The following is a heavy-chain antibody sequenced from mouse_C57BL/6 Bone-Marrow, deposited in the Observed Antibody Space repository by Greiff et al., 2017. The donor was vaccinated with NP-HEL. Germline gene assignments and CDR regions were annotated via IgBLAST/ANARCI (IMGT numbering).Heavy chain of an antibody. Sequence: EVQLQESGPELVKPGASVKMSCKASGYTFTDYNMHWVKQSHGKSLEWIGYINPNNGGTSYNQKFKGKATLTVNKSSSTAYMELRSLTSEDSAVYYCARRGDYDGYPWFAYWGQGTLVTVSA. CDR3: ARRGDYDGYPWFAY. CDR1: GYTFTDYN. CDR2: INPNNGGT. D-gene: IGHD2-3*01. J-gene: IGHJ3*01. V-gene: IGHV1-22*01.